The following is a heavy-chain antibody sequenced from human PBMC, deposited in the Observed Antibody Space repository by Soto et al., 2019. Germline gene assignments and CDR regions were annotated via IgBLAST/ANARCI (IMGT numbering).Heavy chain of an antibody. J-gene: IGHJ6*02. D-gene: IGHD4-17*01. Sequence: QVQLQESGPGLVKPSQTLSLTCTVSGGSISSGDYYWSWIRQPPGKGLEWIGYIYYSGSTYYNPSLKSRVTISVDTSKNQFSLKLSSVTAADTAVYYCATYGDYGYYYYGMDVWGQGTTVTVSS. CDR3: ATYGDYGYYYYGMDV. CDR2: IYYSGST. V-gene: IGHV4-30-4*01. CDR1: GGSISSGDYY.